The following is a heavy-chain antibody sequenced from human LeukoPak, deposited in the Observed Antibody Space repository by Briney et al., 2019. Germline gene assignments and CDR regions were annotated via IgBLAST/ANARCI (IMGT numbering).Heavy chain of an antibody. CDR2: ITGDNGSA. Sequence: ASVKVSCKASDYTFTRYGISWVRQAPGQGLEWMGWITGDNGSARYAQKLQGRVTMTTDASASTAYMELRSLRSDDTAVYYCARVGGIAVADAFDYWGLGTLVTVSS. J-gene: IGHJ4*02. V-gene: IGHV1-18*01. CDR3: ARVGGIAVADAFDY. D-gene: IGHD6-19*01. CDR1: DYTFTRYG.